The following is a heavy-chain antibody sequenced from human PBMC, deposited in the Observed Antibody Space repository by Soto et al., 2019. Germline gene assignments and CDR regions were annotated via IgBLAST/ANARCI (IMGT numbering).Heavy chain of an antibody. Sequence: RYAMSWVRQSPGKGLEWVSSISDTGGDSYYADSMDGRFTVSRDNSKNTLYLQINSLRAEDTAIYYCVRDLYRSATMPCLDHWGQGALVTVSS. D-gene: IGHD1-1*01. CDR2: ISDTGGDS. CDR3: VRDLYRSATMPCLDH. V-gene: IGHV3-23*01. CDR1: RYA. J-gene: IGHJ4*02.